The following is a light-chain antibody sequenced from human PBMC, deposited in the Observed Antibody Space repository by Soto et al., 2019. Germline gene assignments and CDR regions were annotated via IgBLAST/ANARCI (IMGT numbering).Light chain of an antibody. CDR1: TTDVDGYDY. J-gene: IGLJ1*01. Sequence: QSVLTQPASVSGSPGQSITISCTGATTDVDGYDYVSWYQQHPGQAPKLMIFDVNNRPSGVSGRFSGSKSGDTASLTISGLQAEDDGDYYCTSYTGSARFYVFGSGTKVTVL. CDR2: DVN. V-gene: IGLV2-14*03. CDR3: TSYTGSARFYV.